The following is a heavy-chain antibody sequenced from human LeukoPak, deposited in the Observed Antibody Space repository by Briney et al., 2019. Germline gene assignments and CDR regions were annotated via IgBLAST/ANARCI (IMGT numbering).Heavy chain of an antibody. Sequence: PGGFLRLSCAASGFTFDDYAMHWVRQAPGKGLEWVSGISWNSGSIGYADSVKGRFTISRDNAKNSLYLQMNSLRAEDMALYYCAKEAIIASAFDIWGQGTMVTASS. J-gene: IGHJ3*02. D-gene: IGHD6-13*01. CDR1: GFTFDDYA. CDR3: AKEAIIASAFDI. V-gene: IGHV3-9*03. CDR2: ISWNSGSI.